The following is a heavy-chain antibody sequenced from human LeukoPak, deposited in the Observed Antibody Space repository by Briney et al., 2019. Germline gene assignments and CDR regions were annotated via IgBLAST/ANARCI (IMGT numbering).Heavy chain of an antibody. CDR1: GFTFSSYW. CDR3: TTGSISGRYPGAQYYGMDV. D-gene: IGHD1-26*01. CDR2: IKSKADGGTT. Sequence: PGGSLRLSCAASGFTFSSYWMSWVRQASGKGPEWVGRIKSKADGGTTDYAAPVKGRFTISRDDSKNTLYLQMNSLKSEDTAVYYCTTGSISGRYPGAQYYGMDVWGQGTTVTVSS. J-gene: IGHJ6*02. V-gene: IGHV3-15*01.